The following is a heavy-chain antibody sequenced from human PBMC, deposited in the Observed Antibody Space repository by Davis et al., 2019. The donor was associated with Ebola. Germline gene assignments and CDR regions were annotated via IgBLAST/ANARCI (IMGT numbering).Heavy chain of an antibody. CDR3: ARDRAFLARGWYFDL. CDR1: GFTFSSYW. Sequence: GGSLRLSCAASGFTFSSYWMSWVRQAPGKGLEWVANIKQDGSEKYYVDSVKGRFTISRDNAKNSLYLQMNSLRAEDTAVYYCARDRAFLARGWYFDLWGRGTLVTVSS. CDR2: IKQDGSEK. D-gene: IGHD3-3*02. V-gene: IGHV3-7*03. J-gene: IGHJ2*01.